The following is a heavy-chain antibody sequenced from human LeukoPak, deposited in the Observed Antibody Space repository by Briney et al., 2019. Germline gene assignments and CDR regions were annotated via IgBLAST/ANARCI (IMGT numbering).Heavy chain of an antibody. D-gene: IGHD6-19*01. J-gene: IGHJ4*02. V-gene: IGHV1-18*01. CDR2: ISPYNGDT. CDR3: ARAGSGGGWYFDY. CDR1: DYDFTSVG. Sequence: ASVKVSCKASDYDFTSVGITWVRQAPGQGLEWMGWISPYNGDTRYVQKLQGRVTMTTDTSTSTAYMELRSLRFDDTAVYYCARAGSGGGWYFDYWGQGTLVTVS.